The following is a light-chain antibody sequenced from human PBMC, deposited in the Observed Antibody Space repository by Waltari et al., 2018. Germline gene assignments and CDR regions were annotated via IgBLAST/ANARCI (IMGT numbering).Light chain of an antibody. CDR2: WAS. Sequence: DIVMTQSPDSLAVSLGERATINCKSSQSLLYSSNNKNYLAWYQQKPGQPPKLLIYWASTRESGVPDRFSGSGSGTDFTLTISSLQAEDVAVYYCQQYYSFSLYSFGQGTKLEIK. CDR1: QSLLYSSNNKNY. CDR3: QQYYSFSLYS. V-gene: IGKV4-1*01. J-gene: IGKJ2*03.